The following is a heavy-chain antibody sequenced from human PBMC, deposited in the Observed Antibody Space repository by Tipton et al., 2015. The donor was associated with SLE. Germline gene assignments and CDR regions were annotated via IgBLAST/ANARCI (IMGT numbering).Heavy chain of an antibody. V-gene: IGHV1-46*01. CDR1: GYTFPSYY. CDR3: ATRREIWFDGMDV. CDR2: INPSGGST. D-gene: IGHD3-10*01. J-gene: IGHJ6*02. Sequence: QLVQSGAEVKKPGASVKVSCKTSGYTFPSYYMHWVRQAPGQGLEWMGIINPSGGSTTYAQKFQGRVTMTRDMSTSTVYMELSSLRSEDTAVYYCATRREIWFDGMDVWGQGTTVTVSS.